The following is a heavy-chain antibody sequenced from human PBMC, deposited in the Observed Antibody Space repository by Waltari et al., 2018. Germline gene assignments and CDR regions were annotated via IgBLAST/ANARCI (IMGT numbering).Heavy chain of an antibody. V-gene: IGHV1-2*02. Sequence: QVQLVQSGAEVKKPGSSVKVSCKASGGTFSSYAISWVRQAPGQGLEWMGGIIPNSGGTNYAQKFQGRVTMTRDTSISTAYMELSRLRSDDTAVYYCARARTVRPLDYWGQGTLVTVSS. CDR3: ARARTVRPLDY. J-gene: IGHJ4*02. CDR2: IIPNSGGT. D-gene: IGHD4-4*01. CDR1: GGTFSSYA.